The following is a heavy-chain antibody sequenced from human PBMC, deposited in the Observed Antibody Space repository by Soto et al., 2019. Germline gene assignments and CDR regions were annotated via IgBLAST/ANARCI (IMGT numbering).Heavy chain of an antibody. CDR1: GFTFSSYG. D-gene: IGHD2-21*02. CDR2: IWYDGSNK. Sequence: GGSLRLSCAASGFTFSSYGMHWVRQAPGKGLEWVAVIWYDGSNKYYADSVKGRFTISRDNSKNTLYLQMNSLRAEVTAVYYCAGGNSLLLDYWGQGTLVTVSS. V-gene: IGHV3-33*01. J-gene: IGHJ4*02. CDR3: AGGNSLLLDY.